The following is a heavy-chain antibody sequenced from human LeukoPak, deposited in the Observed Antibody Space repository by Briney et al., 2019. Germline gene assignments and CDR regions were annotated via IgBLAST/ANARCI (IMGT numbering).Heavy chain of an antibody. D-gene: IGHD6-13*01. V-gene: IGHV3-21*04. J-gene: IGHJ4*02. CDR2: ITRNSYI. Sequence: GGSLRLSCAASGFTFSSYSMNWVRQAPGKGLEWVSSITRNSYIYYTDSVKGRFTISRDNAKNSLYLQMNSLRAEDTAVYYCATTGYSSRNYWGQGTLVTVSS. CDR3: ATTGYSSRNY. CDR1: GFTFSSYS.